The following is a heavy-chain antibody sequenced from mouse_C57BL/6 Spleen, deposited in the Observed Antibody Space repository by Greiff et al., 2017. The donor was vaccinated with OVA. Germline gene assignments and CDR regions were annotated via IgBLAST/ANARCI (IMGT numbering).Heavy chain of an antibody. CDR3: VGWGYDYEVYYFDY. D-gene: IGHD2-4*01. J-gene: IGHJ2*01. CDR1: GYTFTDYE. Sequence: LVESGAELVRPGASVTLSCKASGYTFTDYEIHWVKQTPVHGLEWIGAIDPETGGTTYNQKFKGKAILTADKSSSTAYMELRSLTSEDSAVYYGVGWGYDYEVYYFDYWGQGTTLTVSS. V-gene: IGHV1-15*01. CDR2: IDPETGGT.